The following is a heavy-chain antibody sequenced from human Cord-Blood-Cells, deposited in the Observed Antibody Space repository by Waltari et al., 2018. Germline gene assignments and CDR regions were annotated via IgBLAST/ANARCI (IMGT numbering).Heavy chain of an antibody. CDR1: GYSFTSYW. CDR2: IDPSDSYT. V-gene: IGHV5-10-1*01. CDR3: ARHAYRGAEGGNWFDP. Sequence: EVQLVQSGAEVKKPGESLRISCKGSGYSFTSYWTSWVRQMPGKGLEWMGRIDPSDSYTNYSPSFQGHVTISADKSISTAYLQWSSLKASDTAMYYCARHAYRGAEGGNWFDPWGQGTLVTVSS. D-gene: IGHD3-16*01. J-gene: IGHJ5*02.